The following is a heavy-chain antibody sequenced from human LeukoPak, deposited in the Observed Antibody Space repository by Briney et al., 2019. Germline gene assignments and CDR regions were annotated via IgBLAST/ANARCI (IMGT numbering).Heavy chain of an antibody. V-gene: IGHV3-30-3*01. Sequence: PGGSLRLSCAASGFTFSGYAMHWVRQAPGKGLEWVAVISYDGSNKYYADSVKGRFTISRDNSKNTLYLQMNSLRAEDTAVYYCARGGSYYWFDPWGQGTLVTVSS. CDR3: ARGGSYYWFDP. D-gene: IGHD1-26*01. CDR2: ISYDGSNK. CDR1: GFTFSGYA. J-gene: IGHJ5*02.